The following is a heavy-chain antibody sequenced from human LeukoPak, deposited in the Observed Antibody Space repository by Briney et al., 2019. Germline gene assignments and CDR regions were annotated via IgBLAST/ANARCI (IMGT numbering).Heavy chain of an antibody. J-gene: IGHJ3*02. D-gene: IGHD3-16*01. Sequence: PGGSLRLSCAASGFTFSSYTMNWVRQAPGKGLEWVSSISSSTSYIYYADSVKGRFTISRDNAKNSVYLQMNGLRAEDTAVYYCARDFGDAIDIWGQGTMVTVSS. CDR3: ARDFGDAIDI. CDR1: GFTFSSYT. V-gene: IGHV3-21*01. CDR2: ISSSTSYI.